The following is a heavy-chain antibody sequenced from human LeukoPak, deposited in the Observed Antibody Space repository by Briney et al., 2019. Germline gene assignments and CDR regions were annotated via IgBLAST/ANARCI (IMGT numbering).Heavy chain of an antibody. D-gene: IGHD3-16*01. CDR3: VKEGVEYSYSYGDY. J-gene: IGHJ4*02. CDR1: GFTFSSYT. Sequence: GGSLRLSCAASGFTFSSYTMYWVRQAPGKGLEWVALISYDGGDKYYAESMKGRITISRDNAENTLYLQMNNLRPDDTAFYFCVKEGVEYSYSYGDYWGQGTLVTVSS. CDR2: ISYDGGDK. V-gene: IGHV3-30*18.